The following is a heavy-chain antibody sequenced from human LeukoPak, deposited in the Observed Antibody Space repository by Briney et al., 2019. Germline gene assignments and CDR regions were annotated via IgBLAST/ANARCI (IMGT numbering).Heavy chain of an antibody. CDR1: GYTLTELS. CDR2: FDPEDGET. J-gene: IGHJ6*03. Sequence: ASVKVSCKVSGYTLTELSMHWVRQAPGKGLEWMGGFDPEDGETIYAQKFQGRVTMTEDTSTDTAYMELSSLRSEDTAVYYCATGEVVPPATKGYYYYYYMDVWGKGTTVTVSS. CDR3: ATGEVVPPATKGYYYYYYMDV. D-gene: IGHD2-2*01. V-gene: IGHV1-24*01.